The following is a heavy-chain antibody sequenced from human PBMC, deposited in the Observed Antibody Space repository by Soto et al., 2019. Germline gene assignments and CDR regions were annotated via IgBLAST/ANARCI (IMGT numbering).Heavy chain of an antibody. CDR3: ARDRRGWFGAVYYYYGMDV. D-gene: IGHD3-10*01. J-gene: IGHJ6*02. CDR1: GGSVSSGSYY. V-gene: IGHV4-61*01. Sequence: QVQLLESGPGLVKPSETLSLTCTVSGGSVSSGSYYWSWIRQPPGKGLEWIGYIYYSGSTNYNPSLKSRVTISVDTSKNQFSLKLSSVTAADTAVYYCARDRRGWFGAVYYYYGMDVWGQGTTVTVSS. CDR2: IYYSGST.